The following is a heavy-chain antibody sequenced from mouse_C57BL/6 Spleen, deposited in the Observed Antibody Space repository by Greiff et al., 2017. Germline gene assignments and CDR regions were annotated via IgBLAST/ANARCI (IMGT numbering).Heavy chain of an antibody. V-gene: IGHV5-9-1*02. D-gene: IGHD4-1*01. Sequence: EVQLVESGEGLVKPGGSLKLSCAASGFTFSSYAMSWVRQTPEKRLEWVAYISSGGDYIYYADTVKGRFTISRDNARNTLYLQLSSLKSEDTAMYYCTRDPNWAWFAYWGQGTLVTVSA. CDR2: ISSGGDYI. CDR3: TRDPNWAWFAY. CDR1: GFTFSSYA. J-gene: IGHJ3*01.